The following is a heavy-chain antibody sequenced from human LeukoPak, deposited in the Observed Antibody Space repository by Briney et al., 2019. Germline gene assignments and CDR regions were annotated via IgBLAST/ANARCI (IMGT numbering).Heavy chain of an antibody. J-gene: IGHJ4*02. CDR3: ARGGPTVAMGY. V-gene: IGHV1-8*02. Sequence: ASVKVSCKASGYTFTGYYMHWVRQAPGQGLEWMGWINPNSGNTGYAQKFQGRVTMTRNTSISTAYMELSSLRSEDTAVYYCARGGPTVAMGYWGQGTLVTVSS. CDR1: GYTFTGYY. D-gene: IGHD4-23*01. CDR2: INPNSGNT.